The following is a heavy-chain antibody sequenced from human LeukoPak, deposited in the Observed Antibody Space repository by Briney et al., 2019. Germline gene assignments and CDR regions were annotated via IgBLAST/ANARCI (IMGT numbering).Heavy chain of an antibody. D-gene: IGHD1-26*01. V-gene: IGHV1-69*13. J-gene: IGHJ3*02. Sequence: SVKVSCKASGYTFTSYGISWVRQAPGQGLEWMGGIIPIFGTANYAQKFQGRVTITADESTSTAYMELSSLRSEDTAVYYCARDSSVGATLAFDIWGQGTMVTVSS. CDR2: IIPIFGTA. CDR3: ARDSSVGATLAFDI. CDR1: GYTFTSYG.